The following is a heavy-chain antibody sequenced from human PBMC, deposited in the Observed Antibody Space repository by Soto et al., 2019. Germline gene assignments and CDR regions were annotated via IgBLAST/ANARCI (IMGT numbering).Heavy chain of an antibody. D-gene: IGHD2-15*01. J-gene: IGHJ4*02. CDR3: ARLIGKSWFIG. CDR1: GDTVSSNSVT. CDR2: TYFRSKWYS. Sequence: SQTLSLTCAISGDTVSSNSVTWNWIRQSPSSGLEWLGRTYFRSKWYSDYAESVKSRIVIDPDTSRNQFSLQLNSVTPDDTAVYYCARLIGKSWFIGWGQGSLVTVS. V-gene: IGHV6-1*01.